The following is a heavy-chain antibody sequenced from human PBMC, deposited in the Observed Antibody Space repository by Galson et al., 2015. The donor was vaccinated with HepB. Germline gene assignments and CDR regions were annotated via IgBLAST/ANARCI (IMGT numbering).Heavy chain of an antibody. V-gene: IGHV3-48*03. CDR3: ARGQGLVGAKGYGMDV. D-gene: IGHD1-26*01. CDR1: GFTFSSYE. J-gene: IGHJ6*02. Sequence: SLRLSCAASGFTFSSYEMNWVRQAPGKGLEWVSYISSSGSTIYYADSVKGRFTISRDNAKNSLYLQMNSLRAEDTAVYYCARGQGLVGAKGYGMDVWGQGTTVTVSS. CDR2: ISSSGSTI.